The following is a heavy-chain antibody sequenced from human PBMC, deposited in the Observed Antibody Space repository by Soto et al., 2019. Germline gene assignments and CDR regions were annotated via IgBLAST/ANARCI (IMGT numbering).Heavy chain of an antibody. CDR1: GGTFSSYA. Sequence: QVQLVQSGAEVKKPGSSVKVSCKASGGTFSSYAISWVRQAPGQGLEWMGGIIPIFGTANYAQKFQGRVTITADESTSTAYMELSSLRSEDTAVYYCAKDRPERLGYCSSTSCFGAYYYYGMDVWGQGTTVTVSS. CDR2: IIPIFGTA. CDR3: AKDRPERLGYCSSTSCFGAYYYYGMDV. J-gene: IGHJ6*02. V-gene: IGHV1-69*01. D-gene: IGHD2-2*01.